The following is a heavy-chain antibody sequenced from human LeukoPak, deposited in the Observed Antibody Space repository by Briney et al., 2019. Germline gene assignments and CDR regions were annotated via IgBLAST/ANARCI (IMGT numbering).Heavy chain of an antibody. D-gene: IGHD3-3*01. Sequence: GGSLRLSCAASGFTFSSYSMNWVRQAPGKGLEWVSYISSSSSTIYYADSVKGRFTISRDNAKNSLYLQMNSLRAEDTAVYYCARASSVDFWSGYYTLHYWGQGTLVTVSS. CDR2: ISSSSSTI. CDR1: GFTFSSYS. J-gene: IGHJ4*02. V-gene: IGHV3-48*01. CDR3: ARASSVDFWSGYYTLHY.